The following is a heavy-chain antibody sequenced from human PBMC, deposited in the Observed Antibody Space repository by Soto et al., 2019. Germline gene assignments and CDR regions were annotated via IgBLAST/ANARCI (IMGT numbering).Heavy chain of an antibody. V-gene: IGHV3-30-3*01. CDR2: ISYDGSNK. CDR3: ARGLAAYDFWSGSDDAFDI. Sequence: LRLSCAASGFAFSSYAMHWVRQAPGKGLEWVAVISYDGSNKYYADSVKGRFTISRDNSKNTLYLQMNSLRAEDTAVYYCARGLAAYDFWSGSDDAFDIWGQGTMVTVSS. J-gene: IGHJ3*02. CDR1: GFAFSSYA. D-gene: IGHD3-3*01.